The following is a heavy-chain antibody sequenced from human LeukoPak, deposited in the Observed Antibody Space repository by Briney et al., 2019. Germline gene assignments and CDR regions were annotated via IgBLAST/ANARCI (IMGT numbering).Heavy chain of an antibody. V-gene: IGHV3-9*01. CDR1: GFTFDDYA. Sequence: GGSLRLSCAASGFTFDDYAMHWVWQAPGKGLEWVSGISWNSGSIGYADSVKGRFTISRDNAKNSLYLQMNSLRAEDTALYYCAKAARWGDFDYWGQGTLVTVSS. CDR3: AKAARWGDFDY. D-gene: IGHD3-16*01. J-gene: IGHJ4*02. CDR2: ISWNSGSI.